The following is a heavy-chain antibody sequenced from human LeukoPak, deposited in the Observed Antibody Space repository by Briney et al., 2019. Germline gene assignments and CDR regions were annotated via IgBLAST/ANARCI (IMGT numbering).Heavy chain of an antibody. CDR3: ARGGCSGGSCYLGGFDY. V-gene: IGHV3-21*01. D-gene: IGHD2-15*01. CDR1: GFTFSSYS. J-gene: IGHJ4*02. CDR2: ISSSSSYI. Sequence: PGGSLRLSCAASGFTFSSYSMNWVRQAPGKGLEWVSSISSSSSYIYYADSVKGRFTISRDNAKNSLYLQMNSLRAEDMAVYYCARGGCSGGSCYLGGFDYWGQGTLVTVSS.